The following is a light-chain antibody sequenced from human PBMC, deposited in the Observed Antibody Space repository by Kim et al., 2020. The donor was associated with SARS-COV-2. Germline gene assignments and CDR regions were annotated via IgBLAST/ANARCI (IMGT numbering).Light chain of an antibody. J-gene: IGLJ2*01. CDR2: GDN. CDR3: NSRDSSSNPV. V-gene: IGLV3-19*01. CDR1: SLGTYY. Sequence: VALGQTVRITCQGDSLGTYYASWFQQKTGQAPVLIIYGDNNRPSGIPDRFSGANSGSTTSLTISGAQAEDEADYYCNSRDSSSNPVFGGGTQLTVL.